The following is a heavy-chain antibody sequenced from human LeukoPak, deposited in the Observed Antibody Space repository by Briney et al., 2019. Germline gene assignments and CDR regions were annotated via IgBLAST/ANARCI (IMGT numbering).Heavy chain of an antibody. J-gene: IGHJ4*02. CDR1: GFSISSYA. D-gene: IGHD5-18*01. Sequence: GGSLRLSCAASGFSISSYALHWVRQAPGEGLQYVSGISNGGSIDYANSVKGRFTISRDNSKNTLYLQMGSLRPEDMAVYYCARDFSYGSGFDYWGQGILVTVSS. CDR3: ARDFSYGSGFDY. CDR2: ISNGGSI. V-gene: IGHV3-64*01.